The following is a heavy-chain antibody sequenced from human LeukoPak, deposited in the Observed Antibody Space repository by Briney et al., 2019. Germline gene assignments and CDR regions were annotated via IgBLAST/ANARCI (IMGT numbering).Heavy chain of an antibody. CDR3: ARRGYSSSYSFDY. CDR2: IIPIFGTA. CDR1: GGTFSSYA. D-gene: IGHD6-6*01. J-gene: IGHJ4*02. V-gene: IGHV1-69*13. Sequence: ASVKVSCKASGGTFSSYAISWVRQAPGQGLEWMGGIIPIFGTANYAQKFQGRVTITADESTSTAYMELSSLRSEDTAVYYYARRGYSSSYSFDYWGQGTLVTVSS.